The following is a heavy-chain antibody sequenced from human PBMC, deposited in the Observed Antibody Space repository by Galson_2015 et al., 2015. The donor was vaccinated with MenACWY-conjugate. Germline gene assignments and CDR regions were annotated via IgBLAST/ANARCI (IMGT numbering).Heavy chain of an antibody. CDR3: ARNEGGLRLSFFDF. CDR2: INPYNNHT. V-gene: IGHV1-18*01. D-gene: IGHD4-17*01. Sequence: SVKVSCKASGYSFTNYGINWVRQAPGQGLEWIAWINPYNNHTNYAQKVRGRVAMTTDTSTGTAYMELRSLTSDDTAIYYCARNEGGLRLSFFDFLGQGALDTGSS. CDR1: GYSFTNYG. J-gene: IGHJ4*02.